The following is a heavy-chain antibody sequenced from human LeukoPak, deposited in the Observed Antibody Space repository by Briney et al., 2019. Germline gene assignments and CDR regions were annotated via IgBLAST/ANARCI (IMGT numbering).Heavy chain of an antibody. V-gene: IGHV3-30*18. J-gene: IGHJ4*02. Sequence: GGSLRLSCAASGFTFSNYGMHWVRQAPGKGLERVADLSYEGSNEYYAGSVKGRFSISRDNSKNTLYLQMNSLRVDDTAVYYCAKGRRGLGYFDYWGQGTLVTVSS. CDR3: AKGRRGLGYFDY. CDR2: LSYEGSNE. CDR1: GFTFSNYG.